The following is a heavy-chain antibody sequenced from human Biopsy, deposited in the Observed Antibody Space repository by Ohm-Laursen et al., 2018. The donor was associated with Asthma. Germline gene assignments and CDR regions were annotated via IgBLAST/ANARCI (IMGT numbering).Heavy chain of an antibody. CDR3: ARGSSSRLSQWELLVSGGKRAHSYYGMDV. V-gene: IGHV4-30-4*01. Sequence: TLSLTCSVSGGSISSGDYYWNWIRQPPGKGLEWLGDTHHNGYTNYKPALSSRPTLSVDTSKNQFSLRLTSVTAADTAVYYCARGSSSRLSQWELLVSGGKRAHSYYGMDVWGQGTTVTVSS. CDR1: GGSISSGDYY. CDR2: THHNGYT. J-gene: IGHJ6*02. D-gene: IGHD1-26*01.